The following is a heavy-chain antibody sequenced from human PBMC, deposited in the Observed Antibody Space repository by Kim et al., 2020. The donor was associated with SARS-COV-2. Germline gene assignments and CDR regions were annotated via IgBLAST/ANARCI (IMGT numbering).Heavy chain of an antibody. CDR3: SRTRGYSYGGGFDY. Sequence: ASVKGRFTISRDDSNRIAYLQMNSLKTEDIAVYYCSRTRGYSYGGGFDYWGQGTLVTVSS. V-gene: IGHV3-49*02. D-gene: IGHD5-18*01. J-gene: IGHJ4*02.